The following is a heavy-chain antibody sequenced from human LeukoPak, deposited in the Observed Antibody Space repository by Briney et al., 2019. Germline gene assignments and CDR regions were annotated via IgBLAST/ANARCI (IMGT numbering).Heavy chain of an antibody. CDR2: INHSGST. CDR1: GGSFSGYY. Sequence: RSSETLSLTCAVYGGSFSGYYWSWIRQPPGKGLEWIGEINHSGSTNYNPSLKSRVTISVDTSKNQFSLKLSSVTAADTAVYYCARDLETTDYGDEPPRYYYYYGMDVWGQGTTVTVSS. J-gene: IGHJ6*02. V-gene: IGHV4-34*01. D-gene: IGHD4-17*01. CDR3: ARDLETTDYGDEPPRYYYYYGMDV.